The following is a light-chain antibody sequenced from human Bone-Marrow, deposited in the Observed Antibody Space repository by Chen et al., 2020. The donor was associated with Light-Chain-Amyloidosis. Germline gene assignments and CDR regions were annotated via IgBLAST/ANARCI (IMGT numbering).Light chain of an antibody. CDR2: YDE. CDR1: NSNVAIDA. CDR3: SAWDDSLKSWV. J-gene: IGLJ3*02. V-gene: IGLV1-36*01. Sequence: QSVLTQPPSVSGAPNQRVTISCVGSNSNVAIDAVNWYQQLPGKAPKLLIYYDEMLPSGVSDRFSGSKSGTSASLAISGLQTEDEADYYCSAWDDSLKSWVFGGGTKLTVL.